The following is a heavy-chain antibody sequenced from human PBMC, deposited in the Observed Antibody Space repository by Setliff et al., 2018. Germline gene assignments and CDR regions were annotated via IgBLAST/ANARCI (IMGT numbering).Heavy chain of an antibody. D-gene: IGHD3-9*01. CDR1: GYTFTSFG. J-gene: IGHJ4*02. CDR2: ISAYNGNT. Sequence: GASVKVSCKASGYTFTSFGISWVRQAPGQGLEWMGWISAYNGNTNYAQKLQGRVTMTTDTSTSTAYMELRSLRSDDTAVYYCATGFLRYDILTGYYQRPHYFEYWGQGTLVTVSS. V-gene: IGHV1-18*01. CDR3: ATGFLRYDILTGYYQRPHYFEY.